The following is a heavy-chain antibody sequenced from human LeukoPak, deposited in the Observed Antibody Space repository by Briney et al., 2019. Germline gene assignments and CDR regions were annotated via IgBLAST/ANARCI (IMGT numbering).Heavy chain of an antibody. CDR3: ARELPPIAANYGMDV. CDR1: GYTFTGHY. J-gene: IGHJ6*02. CDR2: INPNSGGT. D-gene: IGHD6-13*01. Sequence: ASVKVSCKASGYTFTGHYMHWVRQAPGQGLEWMGWINPNSGGTNYAQKFQGRVTMTRDTSISTAYMELSRLRSDDTAVYYCARELPPIAANYGMDVWGQGTTVTVSS. V-gene: IGHV1-2*02.